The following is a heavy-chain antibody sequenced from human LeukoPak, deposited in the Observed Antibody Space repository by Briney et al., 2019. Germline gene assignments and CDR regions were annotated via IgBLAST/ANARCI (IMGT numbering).Heavy chain of an antibody. CDR1: GYTFTSYG. CDR3: ARDLHVDIVATIRDAFDI. D-gene: IGHD5-12*01. CDR2: ISAYNGNT. Sequence: ASVKVSCKASGYTFTSYGISWVRQAPGQGLEWMGWISAYNGNTNYAQKLQGRVTMTTDTFTSTAYMELRSLRSDDTAVYYCARDLHVDIVATIRDAFDIWGQGTMVTVSS. J-gene: IGHJ3*02. V-gene: IGHV1-18*01.